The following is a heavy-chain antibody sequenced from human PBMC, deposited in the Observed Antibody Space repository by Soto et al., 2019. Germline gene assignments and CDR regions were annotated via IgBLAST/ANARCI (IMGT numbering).Heavy chain of an antibody. Sequence: GGSLRLSCAASGFTFSSYAMNWVRQAPGKGLEWVSAISGSGGDTYYADSVKGRFTISRDNSKNTLYLQMNSLRAEDTAVYYCAKGSRIPAIFDYWGQGTLVTVSS. CDR1: GFTFSSYA. J-gene: IGHJ4*02. CDR3: AKGSRIPAIFDY. CDR2: ISGSGGDT. D-gene: IGHD1-20*01. V-gene: IGHV3-23*01.